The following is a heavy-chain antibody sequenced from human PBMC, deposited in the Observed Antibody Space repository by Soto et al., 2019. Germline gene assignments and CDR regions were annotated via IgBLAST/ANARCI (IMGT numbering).Heavy chain of an antibody. D-gene: IGHD3-10*01. J-gene: IGHJ4*02. V-gene: IGHV3-23*01. CDR2: ISGSGGST. CDR3: ANYYGSGSYYPRFDY. CDR1: GFTFSSYA. Sequence: GGSLRLSCAASGFTFSSYAMSWVRQAPGKGLEWVSAISGSGGSTYYADSVKGRFTISRDNSKNTLYLQMNSLRAEDTAVYYCANYYGSGSYYPRFDYWGQGTPVTVSS.